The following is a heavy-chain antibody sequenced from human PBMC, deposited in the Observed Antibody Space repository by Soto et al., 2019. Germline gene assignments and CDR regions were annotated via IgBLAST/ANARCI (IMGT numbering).Heavy chain of an antibody. V-gene: IGHV3-23*01. Sequence: EVQLLESGGGLVQPGGSLRLSCAASGFTFSSYAMSWVRQAPGKGLEWVSAISGSGGSTHYADSVKGRFTISRDNSKNTLYLQMNSLRAEDTAVYYCAKDPSTSLSAAAGRRWFDPWGQGTLVTVSS. J-gene: IGHJ5*02. CDR1: GFTFSSYA. CDR3: AKDPSTSLSAAAGRRWFDP. CDR2: ISGSGGST. D-gene: IGHD6-13*01.